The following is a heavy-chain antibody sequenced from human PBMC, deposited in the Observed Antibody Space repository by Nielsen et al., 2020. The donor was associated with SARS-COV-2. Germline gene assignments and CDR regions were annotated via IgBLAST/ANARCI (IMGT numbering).Heavy chain of an antibody. J-gene: IGHJ6*02. CDR2: ISYDGSNK. Sequence: GESLKISCAASGFTFSSYAMHWVRQAPGKGLEWVAVISYDGSNKYYADSVKGRFTISRDNSKNTLYLQMNSLRAEDTALYYCAKGYHRCSSTSCHYYGMDVWGQGTTVTVSS. D-gene: IGHD2-2*01. CDR1: GFTFSSYA. CDR3: AKGYHRCSSTSCHYYGMDV. V-gene: IGHV3-30*04.